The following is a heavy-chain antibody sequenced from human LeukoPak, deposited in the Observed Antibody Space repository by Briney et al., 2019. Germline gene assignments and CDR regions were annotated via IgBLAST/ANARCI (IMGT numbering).Heavy chain of an antibody. D-gene: IGHD3-22*01. J-gene: IGHJ5*02. CDR2: INTYIGNT. CDR3: ARDQYYDSKGWFDP. CDR1: GYTFNSYG. Sequence: ASVKVSCRASGYTFNSYGITWVRQAPGQGLEWMGWINTYIGNTNYAQKIQGRVTMTTDTSTSTVYMELRSLRSDDTAMYYCARDQYYDSKGWFDPWGQGTLVTVSS. V-gene: IGHV1-18*01.